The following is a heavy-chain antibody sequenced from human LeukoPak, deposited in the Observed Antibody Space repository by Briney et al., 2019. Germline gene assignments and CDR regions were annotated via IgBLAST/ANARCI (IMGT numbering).Heavy chain of an antibody. CDR3: ARDGEMATIENYFDY. J-gene: IGHJ4*02. V-gene: IGHV4-34*01. D-gene: IGHD5-24*01. CDR2: INHSGST. CDR1: GGSFSGYY. Sequence: SETLSLTCAVYGGSFSGYYWSWIRQPPGKGLEWIGEINHSGSTNYNPSLKSRVTISVDTSKNQFSLKLSSVTAADTAVYYCARDGEMATIENYFDYWAQGTLVTVSS.